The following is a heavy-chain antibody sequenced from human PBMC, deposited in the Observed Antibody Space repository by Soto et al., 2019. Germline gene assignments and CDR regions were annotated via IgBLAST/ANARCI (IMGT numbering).Heavy chain of an antibody. V-gene: IGHV1-18*01. CDR3: ARERIVVVPAAMVYFDE. Sequence: ASVKVSCKASGYTFTSYGISWVRQAPGQGLEWMGWISAYNGNTNYAQKLQGRVTMTTDTSTSTAYMELRSLRSDDTAVYYCARERIVVVPAAMVYFDEWGEGTLVTVCS. CDR1: GYTFTSYG. J-gene: IGHJ4*02. D-gene: IGHD2-2*01. CDR2: ISAYNGNT.